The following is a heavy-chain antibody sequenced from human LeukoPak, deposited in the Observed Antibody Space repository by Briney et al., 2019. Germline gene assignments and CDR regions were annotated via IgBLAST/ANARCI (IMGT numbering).Heavy chain of an antibody. CDR2: ISAYNGKK. Sequence: ASAKVSCKASGGTFSSYAISWVRQAPGQGLEWMGWISAYNGKKNYAQKLQGRVTMTTDTSTSTAYMELRSLRSDDTAVYYCARDGAYSGSPPRYWYFDLWGRGTLVTVSS. CDR1: GGTFSSYA. V-gene: IGHV1-18*01. J-gene: IGHJ2*01. CDR3: ARDGAYSGSPPRYWYFDL. D-gene: IGHD1-26*01.